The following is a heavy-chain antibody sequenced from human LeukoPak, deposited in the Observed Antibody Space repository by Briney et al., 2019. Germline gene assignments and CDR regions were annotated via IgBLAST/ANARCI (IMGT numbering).Heavy chain of an antibody. CDR2: IRSGGDT. V-gene: IGHV3-23*01. CDR3: ATQNFDY. J-gene: IGHJ4*02. Sequence: GGSLRLSCVASGFTLSSYAMSWVRQAPGKGLEWVSAIRSGGDTFYADSVKGWFTISRDDSGNTLYLQMNSLTAGDTAIYYCATQNFDYWGPGTLLTVSS. CDR1: GFTLSSYA.